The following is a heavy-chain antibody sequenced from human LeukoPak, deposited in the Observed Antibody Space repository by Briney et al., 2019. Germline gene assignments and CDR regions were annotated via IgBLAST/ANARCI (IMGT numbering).Heavy chain of an antibody. J-gene: IGHJ4*02. CDR1: GGSISSYY. Sequence: SETLSLTCTVSGGSISSYYWSWIRQPPGKGLEWIGYIYYSGGTNYNPSLKSRVTISVDTSKNQFSLKLSSVTAADTAVYYCARGVLGGYTLFDYWGQGTLVTVSS. D-gene: IGHD3-9*01. CDR2: IYYSGGT. V-gene: IGHV4-59*08. CDR3: ARGVLGGYTLFDY.